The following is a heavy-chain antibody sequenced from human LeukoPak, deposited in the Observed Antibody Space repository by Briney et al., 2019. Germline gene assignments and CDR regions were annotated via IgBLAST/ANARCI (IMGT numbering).Heavy chain of an antibody. CDR2: ISGSGAST. J-gene: IGHJ4*02. V-gene: IGHV3-23*01. Sequence: GGSLRLSCLTSGFTFSTNAMSWVRQAPGKGLEWISGISGSGASTYYADSVTGRFTISRDNSRNTLYLQMNSLKGDDTAVYYCAKDVGKWESLHFFDYWGQGTLVTVSS. CDR3: AKDVGKWESLHFFDY. D-gene: IGHD1-26*01. CDR1: GFTFSTNA.